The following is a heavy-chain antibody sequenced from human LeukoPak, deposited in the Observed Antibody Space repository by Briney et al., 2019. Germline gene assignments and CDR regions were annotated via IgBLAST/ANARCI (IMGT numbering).Heavy chain of an antibody. Sequence: SETLSLTCAVYGGSFSDYYWSWIRQPPGKGLEWIGEINHSGSTNYSPSLKSRVTISVDTSKKQFSLKLSSVTAADTAVYYCARHYFSTLTTLLRGVKKQKSRFDPWGQGTLVTVSS. CDR1: GGSFSDYY. CDR2: INHSGST. D-gene: IGHD4-17*01. CDR3: ARHYFSTLTTLLRGVKKQKSRFDP. V-gene: IGHV4-34*01. J-gene: IGHJ5*02.